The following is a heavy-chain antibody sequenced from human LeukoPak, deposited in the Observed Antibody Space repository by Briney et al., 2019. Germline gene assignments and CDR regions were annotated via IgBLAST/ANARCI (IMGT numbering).Heavy chain of an antibody. CDR2: ISHDESQT. Sequence: GMSRRLSCAASGFIFSDHGMHWVRQAPGKGLEWVAVISHDESQTKYGDSVRGRFTISRDNSKNTLYLQINSLRAEDTAVYYCARDDSPVTTRLDYWGQGTLVTVSS. CDR1: GFIFSDHG. CDR3: ARDDSPVTTRLDY. J-gene: IGHJ4*02. V-gene: IGHV3-30*03. D-gene: IGHD4-17*01.